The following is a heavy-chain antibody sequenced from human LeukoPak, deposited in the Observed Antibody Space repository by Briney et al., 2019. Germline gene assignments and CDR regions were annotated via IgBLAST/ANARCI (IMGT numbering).Heavy chain of an antibody. D-gene: IGHD2-2*01. Sequence: SQTLSLTCTVSGGSISSGDYYWSWIRQPPGNGLEWIGYIYYSGSTYYNPSLKSRVTISVDTSKNQFSLKLSSVTAADTAVCYCARVNQHSLRLDYWGQGTLVTVSS. V-gene: IGHV4-30-4*08. J-gene: IGHJ4*02. CDR2: IYYSGST. CDR3: ARVNQHSLRLDY. CDR1: GGSISSGDYY.